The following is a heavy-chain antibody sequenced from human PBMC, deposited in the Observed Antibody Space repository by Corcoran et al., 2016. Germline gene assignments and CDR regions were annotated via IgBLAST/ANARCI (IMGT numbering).Heavy chain of an antibody. CDR3: ARGNGGTTDGMDV. CDR1: GFTVSSNY. V-gene: IGHV3-53*01. CDR2: IYSGGST. J-gene: IGHJ6*02. Sequence: EVQLVESGGGLIQPGGSLRLSCAASGFTVSSNYMSWVRQAPGKGLEWVSVIYSGGSTYYADSVKGRVTISRDNSKNTLYLQMNSLRAEDTAVYYCARGNGGTTDGMDVWGQGTTVTVSS. D-gene: IGHD1-1*01.